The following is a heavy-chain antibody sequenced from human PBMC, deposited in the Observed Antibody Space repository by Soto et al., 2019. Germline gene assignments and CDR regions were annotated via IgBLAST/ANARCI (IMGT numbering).Heavy chain of an antibody. V-gene: IGHV3-23*01. Sequence: GGSLRLSCAASGFTFDNYAMSWVRQAPGKGLEWVSTISGGGGITNYADSVKGRFTISRDNSRTTLYLQMNTLRAEDTAVYYCAKGGRYCSSTSCSSLNYFESWGQGTLVTVSS. D-gene: IGHD2-2*01. CDR3: AKGGRYCSSTSCSSLNYFES. CDR1: GFTFDNYA. CDR2: ISGGGGIT. J-gene: IGHJ4*02.